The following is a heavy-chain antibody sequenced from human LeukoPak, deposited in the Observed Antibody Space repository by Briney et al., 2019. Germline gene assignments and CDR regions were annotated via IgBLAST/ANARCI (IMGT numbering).Heavy chain of an antibody. CDR1: GYTFTSYG. CDR3: AIAAAGPNPLGY. D-gene: IGHD6-13*01. J-gene: IGHJ4*02. CDR2: ISAYNGNT. V-gene: IGHV1-18*01. Sequence: SVKVSCKASGYTFTSYGISWVRQAPGQGLEWMGWISAYNGNTNYAQKLQGRVTMTTDTSTSTAYMELRSLRSDDTAVYYCAIAAAGPNPLGYWGQGTLVTVSS.